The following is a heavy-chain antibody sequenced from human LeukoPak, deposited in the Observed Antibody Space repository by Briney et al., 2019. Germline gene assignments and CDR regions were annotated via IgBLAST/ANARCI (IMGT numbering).Heavy chain of an antibody. V-gene: IGHV4-38-2*02. CDR3: ARDYIAAAVKYNWFDP. J-gene: IGHJ5*02. CDR2: IYHSGST. CDR1: GGSISSYY. Sequence: SETLSLTCTVSGGSISSYYWSWIRQPPGKGLEWIGSIYHSGSTYYNPSLKSRVTISVDTSKNQFSLKLSSVTAADTAVYYCARDYIAAAVKYNWFDPWGQGTLVTVSS. D-gene: IGHD6-13*01.